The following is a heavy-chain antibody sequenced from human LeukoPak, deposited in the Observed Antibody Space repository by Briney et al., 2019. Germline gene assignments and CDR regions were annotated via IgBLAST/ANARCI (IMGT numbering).Heavy chain of an antibody. J-gene: IGHJ4*02. Sequence: SETLSLTCAVYGGSFSGYYWSWIRQPPGKGLEWIGEINHSGSTNYNPSLKSRVTISVDTSKNQFSLKLSSVTAADTAVYYCARGGGYSYAKTPIDYWGQGTLVTVSS. CDR3: ARGGGYSYAKTPIDY. D-gene: IGHD5-18*01. CDR1: GGSFSGYY. CDR2: INHSGST. V-gene: IGHV4-34*01.